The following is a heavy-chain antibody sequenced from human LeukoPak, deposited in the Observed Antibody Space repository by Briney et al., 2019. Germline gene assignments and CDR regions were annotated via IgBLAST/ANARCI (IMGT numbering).Heavy chain of an antibody. CDR1: GFTFSIYA. CDR3: AKDRAYSFDY. CDR2: ISASDLRT. J-gene: IGHJ4*02. Sequence: GGSLRLSCAASGFTFSIYAMSWVRQAPGRGPEWVSAISASDLRTYYADSVEGRFTISRDNSKNTLYLQMNSLRAEDTAVYYCAKDRAYSFDYWGQGTLVTVSS. V-gene: IGHV3-23*01. D-gene: IGHD5-18*01.